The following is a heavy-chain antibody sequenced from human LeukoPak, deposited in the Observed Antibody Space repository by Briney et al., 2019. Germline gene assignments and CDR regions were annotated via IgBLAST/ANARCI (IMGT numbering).Heavy chain of an antibody. D-gene: IGHD5-24*01. J-gene: IGHJ5*02. CDR3: ARGRDGYNSYWFDP. Sequence: GASVKVSCKPSGYTFTSYDINWVRQATGHGLEWMGWMNPNSGNTGYAQKFQGRVTMTRNTSISTAYMELSSLRSEDTAVYYCARGRDGYNSYWFDPWGQGTLVTVSS. CDR2: MNPNSGNT. V-gene: IGHV1-8*01. CDR1: GYTFTSYD.